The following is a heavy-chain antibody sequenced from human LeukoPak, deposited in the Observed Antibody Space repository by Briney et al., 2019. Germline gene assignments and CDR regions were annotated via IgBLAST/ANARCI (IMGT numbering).Heavy chain of an antibody. CDR1: GYTLTELS. CDR2: FDPEDGET. CDR3: ATDLYNWKRAFDP. J-gene: IGHJ5*02. Sequence: ASVKVSCKVSGYTLTELSMHWVRQAPGKGLEWMGGFDPEDGETIYAQKFQGRVTMTEDTSTDTAYMERSSLRSEDTAVYYCATDLYNWKRAFDPWGQGTLVTVSS. D-gene: IGHD1-1*01. V-gene: IGHV1-24*01.